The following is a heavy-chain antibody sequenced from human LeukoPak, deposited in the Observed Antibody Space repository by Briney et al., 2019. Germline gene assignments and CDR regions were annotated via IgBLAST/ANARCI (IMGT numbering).Heavy chain of an antibody. J-gene: IGHJ4*02. CDR2: ISGSGHGPVT. D-gene: IGHD2-15*01. V-gene: IGHV3-23*01. Sequence: GGSLSLSCAASGFTFSNHAMNWLRRAPGKGLEWVSNISGSGHGPVTYYPDSVKGRFTISRDTSNNTLFLHMNSLRAEDTAVYYCAKTSVGEGRIIESGYFDKWGQGTLGTVSS. CDR1: GFTFSNHA. CDR3: AKTSVGEGRIIESGYFDK.